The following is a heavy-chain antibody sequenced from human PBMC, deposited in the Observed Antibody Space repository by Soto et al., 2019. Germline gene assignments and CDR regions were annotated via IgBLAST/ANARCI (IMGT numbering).Heavy chain of an antibody. Sequence: QLQLQESGPGLVKPSETLSLTCTVSGGSISSSSYYWGWIRQPPGKGLEWIGSIYYSGSTYYNPSLKSRVTISVDTSKNQFSLKLSSVTAADTAVYYCARHDDALNYDYVWGSYRSLYFDLWGRGTLVTVSS. CDR3: ARHDDALNYDYVWGSYRSLYFDL. CDR2: IYYSGST. D-gene: IGHD3-16*02. CDR1: GGSISSSSYY. V-gene: IGHV4-39*01. J-gene: IGHJ2*01.